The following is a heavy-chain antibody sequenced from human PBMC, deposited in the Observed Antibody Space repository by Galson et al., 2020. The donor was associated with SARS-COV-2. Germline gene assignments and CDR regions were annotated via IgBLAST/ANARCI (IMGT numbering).Heavy chain of an antibody. CDR1: GFTFSSYA. J-gene: IGHJ6*02. D-gene: IGHD2-2*01. CDR2: ISYDGSNK. V-gene: IGHV3-30-3*01. CDR3: ARDGAQYCSSTSCSQLYGMDV. Sequence: GGSLRLSCAASGFTFSSYAMHWVRQAPGKGLEWVAVISYDGSNKYYADSVKGRFTISRDNSKNTLYLQMNSLRAEDTAVYYCARDGAQYCSSTSCSQLYGMDVWPRDHGHRLL.